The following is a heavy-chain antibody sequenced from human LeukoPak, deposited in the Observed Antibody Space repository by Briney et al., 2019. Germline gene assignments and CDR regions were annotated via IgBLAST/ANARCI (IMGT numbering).Heavy chain of an antibody. CDR1: GFTFSDYY. Sequence: PGGSLRLSCAASGFTFSDYYMSWIRQAPGKGLEWVSYISSSGSTIYYADSVKGRFTISRDNAKNSLYLQMNSLRAEDTAVYYRARDLYSNYEGSIFDPWGQGTLVTVSS. CDR2: ISSSGSTI. V-gene: IGHV3-11*01. CDR3: ARDLYSNYEGSIFDP. D-gene: IGHD4-11*01. J-gene: IGHJ5*02.